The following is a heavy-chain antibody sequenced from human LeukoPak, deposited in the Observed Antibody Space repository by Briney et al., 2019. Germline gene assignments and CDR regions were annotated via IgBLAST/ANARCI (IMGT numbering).Heavy chain of an antibody. V-gene: IGHV3-21*01. CDR3: TREGLVEYFDY. CDR1: GFTFSSYT. Sequence: GGSLRLSCAASGFTFSSYTMNWVRKAPGKGLEWVSSISSSSNYIYYADSVKGRFTISRDNAKNSLYLQMNSLRAEDTAVYYCTREGLVEYFDYWGQGTLVTVSS. J-gene: IGHJ4*02. D-gene: IGHD6-6*01. CDR2: ISSSSNYI.